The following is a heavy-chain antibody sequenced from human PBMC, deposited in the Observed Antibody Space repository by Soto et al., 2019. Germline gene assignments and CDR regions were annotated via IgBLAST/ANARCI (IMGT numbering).Heavy chain of an antibody. D-gene: IGHD3-16*01. CDR2: IYYSGST. CDR1: GGSISSSSYY. J-gene: IGHJ4*02. CDR3: AREQLGEWDY. Sequence: SETLSLTCTVSGGSISSSSYYWGWIRQPPGKGLEWIGSIYYSGSTYYNPSLKSRVTISVDTSKNQFYRKLSSVTAAGTAVYYCAREQLGEWDYWGQGTLVTVSS. V-gene: IGHV4-39*07.